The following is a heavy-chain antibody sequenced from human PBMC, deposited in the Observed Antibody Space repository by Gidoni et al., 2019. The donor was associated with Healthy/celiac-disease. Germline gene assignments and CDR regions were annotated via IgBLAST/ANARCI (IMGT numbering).Heavy chain of an antibody. Sequence: EVQLLEYGGGLVQPGGSMRLSCAASGFTFSSYAMSWVRQAPGKWLEWVSAISGICGSTYYADSVKGRFTISRDNSKNTLYLQMNSLRAEDTAVYYCGGIAAAGTYYYGMDVWGQGTTVTVSS. V-gene: IGHV3-23*01. CDR3: GGIAAAGTYYYGMDV. D-gene: IGHD6-13*01. CDR1: GFTFSSYA. J-gene: IGHJ6*02. CDR2: ISGICGST.